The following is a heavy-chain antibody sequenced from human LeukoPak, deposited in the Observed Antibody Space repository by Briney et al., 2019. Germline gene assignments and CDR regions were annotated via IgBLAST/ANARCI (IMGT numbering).Heavy chain of an antibody. CDR2: IYSGDRT. CDR3: ARRGHGYGSPFDY. J-gene: IGHJ4*02. Sequence: GGSLRLSCAASGFTVSTNYMSWVRLPPGKGLEWVSVIYSGDRTYYIDSVKGRFTISRDNSKNTLYLQMSSLRAGDTAVYYCARRGHGYGSPFDYWGQGTLVTVSS. D-gene: IGHD5-18*01. V-gene: IGHV3-66*04. CDR1: GFTVSTNY.